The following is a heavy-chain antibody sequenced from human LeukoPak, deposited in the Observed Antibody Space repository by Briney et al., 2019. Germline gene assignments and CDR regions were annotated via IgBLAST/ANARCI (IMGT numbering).Heavy chain of an antibody. D-gene: IGHD3-22*01. Sequence: SGGSLRLSCAASGFIFNNYGLVWVRQAPGKGLEWVSAISNDGGGTTYADFMKGRFSVSRDNSKDTLFLQMNSLGAEDTALYYCAKGSSGYFFDLWGQGTLVTVSS. CDR1: GFIFNNYG. J-gene: IGHJ4*02. CDR2: ISNDGGGT. CDR3: AKGSSGYFFDL. V-gene: IGHV3-23*01.